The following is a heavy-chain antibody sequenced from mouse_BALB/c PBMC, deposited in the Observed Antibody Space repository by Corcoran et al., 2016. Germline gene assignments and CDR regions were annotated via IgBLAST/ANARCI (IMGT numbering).Heavy chain of an antibody. Sequence: EVQLQQSGAELVKPGASVKLSCTASGFNIKDTYMHWVKQRPEQGLEWIGRIDPANGNTKYDPKFQGKATITADPSSNTAYLQLSSLTSEDTAVYYCARATATTCWGQGTTLTVSS. CDR2: IDPANGNT. CDR1: GFNIKDTY. D-gene: IGHD1-2*01. CDR3: ARATATTC. J-gene: IGHJ2*01. V-gene: IGHV14-3*02.